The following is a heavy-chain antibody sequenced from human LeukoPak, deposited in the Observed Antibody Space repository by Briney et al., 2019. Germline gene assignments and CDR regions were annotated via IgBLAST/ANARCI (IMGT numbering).Heavy chain of an antibody. CDR3: ARGDYETHGYQTR. CDR2: INTNTGNP. V-gene: IGHV7-4-1*02. Sequence: ASVKVSCKASGYIFISYVLHWVRQAPGQGLEWMGWINTNTGNPTYAQGFTGRFVFSLDTSVSTAYLQISSLKADDTAIYYCARGDYETHGYQTRWGQGTLVTVSS. J-gene: IGHJ4*02. D-gene: IGHD3-22*01. CDR1: GYIFISYV.